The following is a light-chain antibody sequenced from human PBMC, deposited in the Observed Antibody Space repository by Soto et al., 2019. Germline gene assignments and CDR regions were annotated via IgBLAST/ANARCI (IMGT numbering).Light chain of an antibody. J-gene: IGLJ1*01. CDR2: EVS. CDR1: SSDVGGYNY. V-gene: IGLV2-14*01. Sequence: QSALTQPASVSGSPGQSITISCTGTSSDVGGYNYVSWYQQHPGKAPKLMIYEVSNRPSGVSNRFSGSKSGNTASLTISGLQAEDDADYYCISYTSFSSRVFGTGTKLTVL. CDR3: ISYTSFSSRV.